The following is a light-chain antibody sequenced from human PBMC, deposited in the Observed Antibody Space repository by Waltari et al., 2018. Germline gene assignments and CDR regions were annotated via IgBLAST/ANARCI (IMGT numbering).Light chain of an antibody. CDR1: KIGSKS. V-gene: IGLV3-21*02. J-gene: IGLJ3*02. CDR3: QVWDSSSDHRV. CDR2: DDS. Sequence: SYVLTQPPSVSVAPGQTARITCGGNKIGSKSVPWYQQKPGQAPVLVVYDDSDRPSGIPERFSGSNSGNTATLTISRVEAGDEADYYCQVWDSSSDHRVFGGGTKLTVL.